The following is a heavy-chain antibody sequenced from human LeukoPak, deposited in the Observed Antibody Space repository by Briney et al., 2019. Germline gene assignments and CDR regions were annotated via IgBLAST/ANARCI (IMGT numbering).Heavy chain of an antibody. CDR1: GFTFSSYW. CDR2: IKQDGSEK. Sequence: GGSLRLSCAASGFTFSSYWMSWVRQAPGKGLEWVANIKQDGSEKYYVDSVKGRFTISRDNAKNSLYLQMNSLRAEDTAVYYCARDYYGFGGYYYYYYMDVWGKGTTVTISS. CDR3: ARDYYGFGGYYYYYYMDV. V-gene: IGHV3-7*01. J-gene: IGHJ6*03. D-gene: IGHD3-10*01.